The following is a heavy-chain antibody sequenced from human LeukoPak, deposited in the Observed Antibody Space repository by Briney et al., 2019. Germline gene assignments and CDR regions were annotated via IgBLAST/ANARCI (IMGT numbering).Heavy chain of an antibody. CDR3: AKEAPFAMVRGVTGNY. J-gene: IGHJ4*02. CDR2: ISGSGGST. Sequence: PGGSLRLSCAASGFTFSNYAMSWVRQAPGKGLEWVSAISGSGGSTYYADSVKGRFTISGDNSKNTLYLQMNSLRAEDTAVYYCAKEAPFAMVRGVTGNYWGQGTLVTVSS. V-gene: IGHV3-23*01. CDR1: GFTFSNYA. D-gene: IGHD3-10*01.